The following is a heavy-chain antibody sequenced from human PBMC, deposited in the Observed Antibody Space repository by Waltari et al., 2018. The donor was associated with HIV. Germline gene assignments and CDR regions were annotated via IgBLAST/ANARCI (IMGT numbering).Heavy chain of an antibody. CDR1: GFTFGDYA. J-gene: IGHJ4*02. D-gene: IGHD4-17*01. CDR3: TKGRMTTDY. V-gene: IGHV3-49*03. Sequence: EVQLVESGGGLVQPGRSLRLSCTASGFTFGDYAMSWFRQAPGKGLDWVGCIRSKAYGGTTEYAASGKGRFTISRDDSRSIAYLQMNSLQTEDTAVYYCTKGRMTTDYWGQGTLVTVSS. CDR2: IRSKAYGGTT.